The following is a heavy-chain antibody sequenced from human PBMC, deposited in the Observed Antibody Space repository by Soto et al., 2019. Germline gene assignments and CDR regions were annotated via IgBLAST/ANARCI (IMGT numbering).Heavy chain of an antibody. V-gene: IGHV3-33*01. CDR3: ARGRIPSAIFDWFDP. Sequence: PGGSLRLSCAASGFTFDRYGMHWVRQAPGKGLEWVAVIWSDGSTEYYADSVKGRFTISRDNSKNTMYLQMNSPRGEDTGVYYCARGRIPSAIFDWFDPWGQGTLVTVSS. CDR2: IWSDGSTE. J-gene: IGHJ5*02. CDR1: GFTFDRYG. D-gene: IGHD2-2*01.